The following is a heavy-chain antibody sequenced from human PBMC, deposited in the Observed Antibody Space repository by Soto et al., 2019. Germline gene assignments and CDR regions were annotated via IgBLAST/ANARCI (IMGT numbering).Heavy chain of an antibody. D-gene: IGHD1-26*01. V-gene: IGHV5-51*01. J-gene: IGHJ6*02. CDR1: GYSFTSNW. CDR3: ARQWEPGGCYYYGMDV. Sequence: PGESLKISCKGSGYSFTSNWIGWVRQMPGKGLEWMGIIYPGDSDTRYSPSFQGQVTISADKTISTAYLQWSSLKASDTAMYYCARQWEPGGCYYYGMDVWGQGTTVTVSS. CDR2: IYPGDSDT.